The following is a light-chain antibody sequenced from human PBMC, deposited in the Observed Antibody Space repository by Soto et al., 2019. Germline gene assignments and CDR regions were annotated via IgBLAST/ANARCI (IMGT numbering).Light chain of an antibody. V-gene: IGKV3-15*01. CDR3: QQYNNWPIT. CDR2: GAS. Sequence: EIVMTQSPATLSVSPGERVIVSCRASQSVSNNLAWYQQKPGQTPRLFIYGASARATGIPARFSGSGSGTEFTLTISRLQPEDFAIYYCQQYNNWPITFGQGTRLEIK. CDR1: QSVSNN. J-gene: IGKJ5*01.